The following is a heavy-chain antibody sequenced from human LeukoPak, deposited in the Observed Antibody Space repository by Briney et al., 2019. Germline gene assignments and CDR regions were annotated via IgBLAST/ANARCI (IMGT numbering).Heavy chain of an antibody. CDR1: GFTFSDYY. CDR2: ISSSGSTI. J-gene: IGHJ4*02. D-gene: IGHD2-15*01. Sequence: GGSLRLPCAASGFTFSDYYMSWIRQAPGKGLEWVSYISSSGSTIYYADSVKGRFTISRDNSKNTLYLQMNSLRAEDTAVYYCAQGTDCSGNSCYSLDYWGQGTLVTVSS. CDR3: AQGTDCSGNSCYSLDY. V-gene: IGHV3-11*01.